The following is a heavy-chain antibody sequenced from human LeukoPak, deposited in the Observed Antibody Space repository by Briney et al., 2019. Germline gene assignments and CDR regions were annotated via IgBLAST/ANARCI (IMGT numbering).Heavy chain of an antibody. CDR3: ARVFKLAAGNWFDP. CDR2: ISAYNGDT. V-gene: IGHV1-18*01. CDR1: GYTFTSYG. J-gene: IGHJ5*02. D-gene: IGHD6-13*01. Sequence: GASVKVSCKASGYTFTSYGINWVRQAPGQGLEWMGWISAYNGDTNYAQKPQGRVTMTTDTSTSTAYMELRSLRSDDTAVYYCARVFKLAAGNWFDPWGQGTLVTVSS.